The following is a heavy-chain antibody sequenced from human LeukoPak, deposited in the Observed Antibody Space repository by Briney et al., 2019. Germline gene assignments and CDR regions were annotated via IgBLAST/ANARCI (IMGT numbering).Heavy chain of an antibody. CDR3: ARASVPILVVIN. CDR2: IDPNSGGT. Sequence: GASVKVSCKASGYTFTGYYMHWVRQAPGQGLEWMGWIDPNSGGTNYAQKFQGRVTMTRDTSISTAYMELSRLRSDGTAVYYCARASVPILVVINWGQGTLVTVSS. J-gene: IGHJ4*02. D-gene: IGHD3-22*01. CDR1: GYTFTGYY. V-gene: IGHV1-2*02.